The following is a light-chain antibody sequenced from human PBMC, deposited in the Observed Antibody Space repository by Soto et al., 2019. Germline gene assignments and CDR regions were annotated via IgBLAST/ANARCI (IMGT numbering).Light chain of an antibody. J-gene: IGKJ5*01. CDR1: QSVGSD. CDR3: QLYGISPH. Sequence: EILMTQSPATLSVSPGEGATLSFRASQSVGSDLAWYQHKPGQAPRLLIYASSNRATGIPDRFSGSAAGTDFTLTINRLEPEDVAVYYCQLYGISPHFGQGTRLEIK. CDR2: ASS. V-gene: IGKV3D-15*01.